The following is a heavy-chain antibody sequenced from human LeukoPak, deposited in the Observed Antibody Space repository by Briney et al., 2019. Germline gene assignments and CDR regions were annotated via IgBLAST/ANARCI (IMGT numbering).Heavy chain of an antibody. D-gene: IGHD3-10*01. CDR1: GFTFSSYS. Sequence: QTGGSLRLSCAASGFTFSSYSMNWVRQAPGKGLEWVSYISSSSTIYYADSVKGRFTISRDNAKNSLYLQMNSLRAEDTAVYYCARGGSGSYYTLLDYWGQGTLVTVS. CDR3: ARGGSGSYYTLLDY. V-gene: IGHV3-48*01. CDR2: ISSSSTI. J-gene: IGHJ4*02.